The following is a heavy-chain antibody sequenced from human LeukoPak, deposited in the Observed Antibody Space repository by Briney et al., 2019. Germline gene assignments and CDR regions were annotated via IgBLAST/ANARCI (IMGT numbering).Heavy chain of an antibody. Sequence: GASVKVSSKASGYTFTGYYMHWVRQAPGQGLEWMGWINPNSGGTNYAQKFQGRVTMTRDTSISTAYMELSRLRSDDTAVYYCARHGAYYSYYYYMDVWGKGTTVTVSS. D-gene: IGHD3-10*01. CDR2: INPNSGGT. CDR3: ARHGAYYSYYYYMDV. V-gene: IGHV1-2*02. J-gene: IGHJ6*03. CDR1: GYTFTGYY.